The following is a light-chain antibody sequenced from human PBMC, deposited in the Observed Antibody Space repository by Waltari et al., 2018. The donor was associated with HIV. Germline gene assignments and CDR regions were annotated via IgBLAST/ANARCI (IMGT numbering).Light chain of an antibody. CDR2: DVR. V-gene: IGLV2-11*01. CDR1: SSDVGAYNY. Sequence: QSALTQPRSVSGSPGQSVTISCTGTSSDVGAYNYVSWYQQHPEHPGHAPKLMIYDVRSRPSGVPDRFSGSKSGNTASLTISGLQAEDEAEYHCCSDAGSYTWVFGGGTKLTVL. CDR3: CSDAGSYTWV. J-gene: IGLJ3*02.